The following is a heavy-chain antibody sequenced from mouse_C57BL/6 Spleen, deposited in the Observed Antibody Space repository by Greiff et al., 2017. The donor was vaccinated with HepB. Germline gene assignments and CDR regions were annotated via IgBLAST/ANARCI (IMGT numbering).Heavy chain of an antibody. Sequence: QVQLQQSGAELARPGASVKLSCKASGYTFTSYGISGVKQRTGQGLEWIGEIYPRSGNTYYNEKFKGKATLTADKSSSTAYMELRSLTSEDSAVYFCARSGGSYWYFDVWGTGTTVTVSS. CDR3: ARSGGSYWYFDV. D-gene: IGHD1-1*02. CDR2: IYPRSGNT. V-gene: IGHV1-81*01. J-gene: IGHJ1*03. CDR1: GYTFTSYG.